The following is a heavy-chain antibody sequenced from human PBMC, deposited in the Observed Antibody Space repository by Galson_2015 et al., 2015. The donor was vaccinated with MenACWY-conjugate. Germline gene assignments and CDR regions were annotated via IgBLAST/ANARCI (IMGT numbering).Heavy chain of an antibody. CDR2: LCGDGSGK. Sequence: SLRLSCAASGFTFSDYCMHWVRQAPGKGLVWVSRLCGDGSGKTYAGSVKGRFSISMDNAKTTLYLQMNSLRAEDTAMYYCGRIGTPYNFGSPWGQGTLVTASS. D-gene: IGHD1-1*01. V-gene: IGHV3-74*01. CDR1: GFTFSDYC. CDR3: GRIGTPYNFGSP. J-gene: IGHJ5*02.